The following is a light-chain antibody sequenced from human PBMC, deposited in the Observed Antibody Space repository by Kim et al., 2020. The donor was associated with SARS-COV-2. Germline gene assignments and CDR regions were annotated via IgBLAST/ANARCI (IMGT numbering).Light chain of an antibody. CDR2: KAA. CDR1: QSISNY. Sequence: SASVGDRVTITCRTSQSISNYLAWYHQKPGEAPKLLIYKAASLQGGVPSRFSGSGSGTEFTLIISSLQPEDFATYYCQQYYRYSYAFGQGTKLEI. J-gene: IGKJ2*01. CDR3: QQYYRYSYA. V-gene: IGKV1-5*03.